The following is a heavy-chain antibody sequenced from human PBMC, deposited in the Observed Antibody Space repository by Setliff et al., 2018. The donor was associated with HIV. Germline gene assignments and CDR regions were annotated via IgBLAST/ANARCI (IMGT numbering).Heavy chain of an antibody. CDR2: ISSRSSAI. V-gene: IGHV3-48*01. D-gene: IGHD3-22*01. CDR1: GFTFSSSS. CDR3: ARGLVDYYDGSGYDY. J-gene: IGHJ4*02. Sequence: SLRLSCVASGFTFSSSSMNWVRQAPGKGLEWVSYISSRSSAIYCADSVKGRFTISRDNARNSLYLQMNSLRAEDTAVYYCARGLVDYYDGSGYDYWGQGTLVTVSS.